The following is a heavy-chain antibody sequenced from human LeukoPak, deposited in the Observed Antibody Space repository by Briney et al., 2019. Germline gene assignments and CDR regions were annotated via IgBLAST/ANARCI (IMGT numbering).Heavy chain of an antibody. CDR3: VKDRCDRATCPEV. D-gene: IGHD2-21*01. CDR1: GFTFSYHW. Sequence: AGGSLRLSCAASGFTFSYHWMTWVRQAPGKGLEWVANIKNDGAVKNYVDSVKGRFTISRDNAKNSLYLQMNSLRAEDTALYYCVKDRCDRATCPEVWGQGTLVTVSS. V-gene: IGHV3-7*03. J-gene: IGHJ4*02. CDR2: IKNDGAVK.